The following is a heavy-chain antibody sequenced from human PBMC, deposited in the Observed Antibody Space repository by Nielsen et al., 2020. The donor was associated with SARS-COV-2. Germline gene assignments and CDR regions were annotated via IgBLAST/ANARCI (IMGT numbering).Heavy chain of an antibody. CDR3: ARDRTDLYGYYYYAMDV. CDR2: INPNSGGT. CDR1: GYTFTGYY. J-gene: IGHJ6*02. Sequence: ASVKVSCKASGYTFTGYYMHWVRQAPGQGLEWMGRINPNSGGTNYAQKFQGRVTMTRNTSISTAYMELSSLRSEDTAVYYCARDRTDLYGYYYYAMDVWGQGTTVTVSS. D-gene: IGHD3/OR15-3a*01. V-gene: IGHV1-2*06.